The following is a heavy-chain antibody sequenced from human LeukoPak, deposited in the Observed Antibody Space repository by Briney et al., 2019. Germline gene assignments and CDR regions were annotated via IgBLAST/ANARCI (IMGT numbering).Heavy chain of an antibody. CDR1: GGSISSHY. D-gene: IGHD5-12*01. CDR2: IYYSGST. Sequence: SETLSLTCTVSGGSISSHYWSWIRQPPGKGLEWIGYIYYSGSTNYNPSLKSRVTISVDTSKNQFSLKLSSVTAADTAVHYCARHGGYVKAFDYWGQGTLVTVSS. J-gene: IGHJ4*02. V-gene: IGHV4-59*11. CDR3: ARHGGYVKAFDY.